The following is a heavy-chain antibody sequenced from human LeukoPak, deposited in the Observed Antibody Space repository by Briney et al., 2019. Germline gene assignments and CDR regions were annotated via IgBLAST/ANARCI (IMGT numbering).Heavy chain of an antibody. V-gene: IGHV1-3*03. CDR1: GYTFTSYA. D-gene: IGHD4-17*01. J-gene: IGHJ4*02. Sequence: ASVKVSCKASGYTFTSYAMHWVRQAPGQRLEWMGWINAGNGNTKYSQEFQGRVTITRDTSASTAYMELSSLRSEDMAVYYCARAEAHYGLIDYWGQGTLVTVSS. CDR2: INAGNGNT. CDR3: ARAEAHYGLIDY.